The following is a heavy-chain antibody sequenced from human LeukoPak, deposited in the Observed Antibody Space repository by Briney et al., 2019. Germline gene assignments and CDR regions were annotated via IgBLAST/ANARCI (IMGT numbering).Heavy chain of an antibody. CDR1: GFTFSNYA. CDR2: IYGSDDKT. D-gene: IGHD3-10*01. J-gene: IGHJ4*02. Sequence: GGSLRLSCVASGFTFSNYAMSWVRRAPGKGLELVSGIYGSDDKTVYGDAVKGRFTISRDNSKNTLYLQMNSLRADDTAVYYCTRALGSYPYDYWGQGTLVTVSS. CDR3: TRALGSYPYDY. V-gene: IGHV3-23*01.